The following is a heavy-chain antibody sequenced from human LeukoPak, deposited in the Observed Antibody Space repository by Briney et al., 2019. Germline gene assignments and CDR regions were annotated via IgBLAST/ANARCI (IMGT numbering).Heavy chain of an antibody. CDR1: GVSISRYY. V-gene: IGHV4-59*08. D-gene: IGHD6-13*01. CDR3: ARLTTVAPGIAATGTDYAFDI. CDR2: SYYIGST. J-gene: IGHJ3*02. Sequence: SETLSLTCTVSGVSISRYYWSWIRQSPGKGLEWIGFSYYIGSTNYNPSLKSRITTSVDTSKNQFSLKLSSVTAADTAVYYCARLTTVAPGIAATGTDYAFDICGQGTKVTVSS.